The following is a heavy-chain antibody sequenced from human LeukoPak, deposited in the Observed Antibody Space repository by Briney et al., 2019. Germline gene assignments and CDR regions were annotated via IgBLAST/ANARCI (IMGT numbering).Heavy chain of an antibody. Sequence: SETLSLTCTVSGGSISSGGYYWSWIRQPPGKGLEWIGYIYHSGSTYYKSSLKSRVTISVDRSKNQFSLNLSSVTAADTAVYYCARGEGTLTAAGTIDSWGQGTLVTVSS. D-gene: IGHD6-13*01. J-gene: IGHJ4*02. CDR1: GGSISSGGYY. CDR3: ARGEGTLTAAGTIDS. CDR2: IYHSGST. V-gene: IGHV4-30-2*01.